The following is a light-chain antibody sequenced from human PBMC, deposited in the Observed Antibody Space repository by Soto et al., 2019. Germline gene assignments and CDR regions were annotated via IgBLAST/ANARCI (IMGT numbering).Light chain of an antibody. CDR1: QSVSFN. V-gene: IGKV3-15*01. J-gene: IGKJ1*01. CDR2: GAS. CDR3: QQYGDWPPET. Sequence: EIVMTQSPATLSASPGERASLSCRASQSVSFNLAWYQQKPGQAPRLLIYGASTRATGIPARFSGSGSGTEFTLTISSLQSEDFAVYYCQQYGDWPPETVGQGTKVDSK.